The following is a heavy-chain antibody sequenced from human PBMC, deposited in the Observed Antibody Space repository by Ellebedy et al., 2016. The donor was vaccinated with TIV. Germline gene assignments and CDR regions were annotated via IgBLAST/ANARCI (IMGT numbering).Heavy chain of an antibody. J-gene: IGHJ6*02. CDR1: GFTFSSYA. CDR2: ISGSGGST. Sequence: GGSLRLSXAASGFTFSSYAMSWVRQAPGKGLEWVSAISGSGGSTYYADSVKGRFTISRDNSKNTLYLQMNSLRAEDTAVYYCARDLRPPGYCSGGSCYALNYYYYGMDVWGQGTTVTVSS. D-gene: IGHD2-15*01. CDR3: ARDLRPPGYCSGGSCYALNYYYYGMDV. V-gene: IGHV3-23*01.